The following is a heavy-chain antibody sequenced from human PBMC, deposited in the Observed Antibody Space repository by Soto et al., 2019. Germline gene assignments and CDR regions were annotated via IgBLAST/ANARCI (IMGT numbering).Heavy chain of an antibody. CDR2: ITSMFVTT. Sequence: ASVKVSCKAPGCSITSYAVSWVRQAPGQGLEWMGVITSMFVTTHYAQKFQGRVTIPADESTNMVYREVLRLRSEDTAIYYCARDQCNSDCGYSWLDPLGQGTVVTVSS. D-gene: IGHD3-22*01. CDR3: ARDQCNSDCGYSWLDP. CDR1: GCSITSYA. J-gene: IGHJ5*02. V-gene: IGHV1-69*13.